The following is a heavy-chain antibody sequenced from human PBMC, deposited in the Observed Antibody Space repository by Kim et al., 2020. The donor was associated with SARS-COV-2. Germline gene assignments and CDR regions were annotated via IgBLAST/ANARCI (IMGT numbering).Heavy chain of an antibody. Sequence: SETLSLTCTVSGGSISSSSYYWGWIRQPPGKGLEWIGSIYYSGSTYYNPSLKSRVTISVDTSKNQFSLKLSSVTAADTAVYYCAADLWFGENYYYGMDVWGQGTTVTVSS. D-gene: IGHD3-10*01. CDR3: AADLWFGENYYYGMDV. J-gene: IGHJ6*02. CDR2: IYYSGST. V-gene: IGHV4-39*01. CDR1: GGSISSSSYY.